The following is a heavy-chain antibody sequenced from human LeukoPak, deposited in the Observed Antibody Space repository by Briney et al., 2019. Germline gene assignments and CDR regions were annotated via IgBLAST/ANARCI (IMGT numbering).Heavy chain of an antibody. CDR3: ARPPKGSSSCVYFDS. D-gene: IGHD6-13*01. CDR2: YYPGDSDT. Sequence: GEPLKTSCKASGYSFTSYWIGWVRRIPGKGRGGRGIYYPGDSDTRYRPSFQGQVTISAAKSMSTAYLQWSSLKASDTAMYYCARPPKGSSSCVYFDSWGQGALVTVSS. J-gene: IGHJ4*02. V-gene: IGHV5-51*01. CDR1: GYSFTSYW.